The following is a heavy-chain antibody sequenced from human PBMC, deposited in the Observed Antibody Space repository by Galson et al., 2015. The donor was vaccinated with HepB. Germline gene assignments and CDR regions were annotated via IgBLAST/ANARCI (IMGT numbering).Heavy chain of an antibody. V-gene: IGHV1-69*13. D-gene: IGHD4-11*01. CDR1: GGTFSSYA. J-gene: IGHJ6*03. CDR3: ARDTVSVDDYSNPPGYYYYMDV. CDR2: IIPIFGTA. Sequence: SVKVSCKASGGTFSSYAISWVRQAPGQGLEWMGGIIPIFGTANYAQKFQGRVTITADESTSTAYMELNSLRDEDTAVYYCARDTVSVDDYSNPPGYYYYMDVWGKGTTVTVSS.